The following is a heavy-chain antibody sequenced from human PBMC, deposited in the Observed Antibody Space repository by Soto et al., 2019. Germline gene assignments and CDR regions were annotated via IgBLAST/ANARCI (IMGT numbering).Heavy chain of an antibody. D-gene: IGHD3-22*01. CDR2: ITPMFGTP. Sequence: ASVKVSCKASGGTFSRYTITWVRQAPGQGLEWMGGITPMFGTPNYAQKFQGRVTITADESTSTAYMELSSLRSEDTAMYYCARDGTLYDSSAYYYLYWGQGTLVTVSS. J-gene: IGHJ4*02. CDR1: GGTFSRYT. V-gene: IGHV1-69*13. CDR3: ARDGTLYDSSAYYYLY.